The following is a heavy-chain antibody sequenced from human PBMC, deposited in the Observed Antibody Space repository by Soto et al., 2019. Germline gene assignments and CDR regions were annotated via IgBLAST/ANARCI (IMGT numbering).Heavy chain of an antibody. J-gene: IGHJ4*02. CDR3: ARETGRNWNPEYYFDY. Sequence: GGSLRLSCAASGFTFSSYSMNWVRQAPGKGLEWVSYISSSSSTIYYADSVKGRFTISRDNAKNSLYLQMNSLRAEDTAVYYCARETGRNWNPEYYFDYWGQGTLVTVSS. CDR2: ISSSSSTI. D-gene: IGHD1-20*01. V-gene: IGHV3-48*01. CDR1: GFTFSSYS.